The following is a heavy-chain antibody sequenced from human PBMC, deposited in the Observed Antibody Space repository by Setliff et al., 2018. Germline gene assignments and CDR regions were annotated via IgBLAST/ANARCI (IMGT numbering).Heavy chain of an antibody. D-gene: IGHD3-10*01. V-gene: IGHV4-31*03. CDR1: GDSITTGGYY. J-gene: IGHJ6*03. CDR3: ARGFGDPFYFYYMDV. CDR2: IYHSGTT. Sequence: SETLSLTCSVSGDSITTGGYYWTWIRQPPGKGLEWVGYIYHSGTTYYNLSLKSRLTISLDTSNNRFSLRMRSVTAADTAVYFCARGFGDPFYFYYMDV.